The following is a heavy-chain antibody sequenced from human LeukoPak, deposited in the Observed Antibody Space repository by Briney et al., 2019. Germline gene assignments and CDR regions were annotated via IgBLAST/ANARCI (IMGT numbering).Heavy chain of an antibody. V-gene: IGHV3-9*01. CDR1: GFTFDDYA. CDR2: IIWSNDNI. J-gene: IGHJ5*02. CDR3: AKDSGSSSGYESWFDP. D-gene: IGHD5-12*01. Sequence: SLRLSCAASGFTFDDYAMHWVRQAPGKGLEWVSGIIWSNDNIDYADSVKGRFTISRDNAKNSLYLQMNSLRVEETALYYCAKDSGSSSGYESWFDPWGQGNLVTVSS.